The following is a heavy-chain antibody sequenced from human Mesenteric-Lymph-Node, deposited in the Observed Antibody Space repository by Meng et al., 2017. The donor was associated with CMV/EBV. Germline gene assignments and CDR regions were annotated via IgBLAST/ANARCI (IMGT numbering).Heavy chain of an antibody. Sequence: CTVSGGSISSGGYYWSWIRQHPGKGLEWIGYIYYSGSTYYNPSLKSRVTISVDTSKNQFSLKLSSETAADTAVYYCGYSYGYGLLDYWGQGTLVTVSS. CDR1: GGSISSGGYY. J-gene: IGHJ4*02. CDR3: GYSYGYGLLDY. D-gene: IGHD5-18*01. V-gene: IGHV4-31*03. CDR2: IYYSGST.